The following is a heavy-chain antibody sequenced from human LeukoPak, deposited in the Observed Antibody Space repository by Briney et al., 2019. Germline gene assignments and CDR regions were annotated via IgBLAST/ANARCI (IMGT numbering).Heavy chain of an antibody. D-gene: IGHD1-26*01. J-gene: IGHJ4*02. Sequence: GRSLRLSCAASRFTFSSYGMHWVRQAPGKGLEWVAVISYDGSNKYYADSVKGRFTISRDNSKNTLYLQMNSLRTEDTAVYFCAKDGRGWEPPSGYFDYWGQGALVTVSS. V-gene: IGHV3-30*18. CDR3: AKDGRGWEPPSGYFDY. CDR2: ISYDGSNK. CDR1: RFTFSSYG.